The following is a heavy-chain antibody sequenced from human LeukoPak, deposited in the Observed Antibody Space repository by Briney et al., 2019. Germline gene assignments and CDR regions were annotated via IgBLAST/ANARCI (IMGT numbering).Heavy chain of an antibody. D-gene: IGHD3-10*01. CDR2: IYDRGPA. CDR3: ARSRQASGLFNS. Sequence: PSQTLSLTCTVSGYAITSGGFSWNWIRQPPGKGLEWIGCIYDRGPAYYNPSLKSRFTISVDRPKNQFFLNVTSLAAADTAVYYCARSRQASGLFNSWGQGTLVVVSS. V-gene: IGHV4-30-2*01. J-gene: IGHJ5*01. CDR1: GYAITSGGFS.